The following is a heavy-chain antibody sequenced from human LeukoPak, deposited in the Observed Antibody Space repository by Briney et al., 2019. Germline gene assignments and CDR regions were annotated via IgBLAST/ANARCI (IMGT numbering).Heavy chain of an antibody. J-gene: IGHJ4*02. CDR2: IYYSGST. CDR3: ARHRGSGYPYFDY. Sequence: SETLSLTCTVSGGSINNYYWSWIRQPPGKGLEWIGYIYYSGSTNYNPSLKSRVTISVDTPKNHFSLKLSSLTAADTAVYYCARHRGSGYPYFDYWGQGTLVTVSS. V-gene: IGHV4-59*01. D-gene: IGHD3-22*01. CDR1: GGSINNYY.